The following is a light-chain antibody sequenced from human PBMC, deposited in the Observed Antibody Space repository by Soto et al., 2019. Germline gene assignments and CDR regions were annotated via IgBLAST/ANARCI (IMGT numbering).Light chain of an antibody. CDR3: QQYGSSGT. Sequence: EIVMTQSPATLSVSAGQRASLSCRASQSISSNLAWYQQKPGQAPRLLIYGASTRATDIPARFSGSGSGTVFTLTITSLQSEDFAVYYCQQYGSSGTFGQGTKVDIK. J-gene: IGKJ1*01. CDR1: QSISSN. V-gene: IGKV3-15*01. CDR2: GAS.